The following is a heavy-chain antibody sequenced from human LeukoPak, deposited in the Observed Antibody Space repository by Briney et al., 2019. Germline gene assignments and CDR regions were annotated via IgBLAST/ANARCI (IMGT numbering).Heavy chain of an antibody. Sequence: GGSLRLSFAASGFTFDDYTMRWVRQAPGKGLEWVSLISWDGGSTYYADSVKGRFTISRDNSKNSLYLQMNSLRTEDTALYYCANGESRRGGGRDFSYWGQGTLVTVSS. J-gene: IGHJ4*02. CDR1: GFTFDDYT. D-gene: IGHD2-15*01. CDR3: ANGESRRGGGRDFSY. CDR2: ISWDGGST. V-gene: IGHV3-43*01.